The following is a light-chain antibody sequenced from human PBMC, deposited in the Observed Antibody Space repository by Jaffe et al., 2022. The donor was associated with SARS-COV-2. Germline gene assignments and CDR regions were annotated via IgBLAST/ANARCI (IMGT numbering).Light chain of an antibody. J-gene: IGKJ3*01. Sequence: EIVLTQSPATLSLSPGERATLSCRASQSVNSYLDWYQQKPGQAPRLLIYDASNRATGIPARFSGSGFGTDFNLSISSLEPEDFAVYYCQQRSNWPITFGPGTKVDI. V-gene: IGKV3-11*01. CDR1: QSVNSY. CDR2: DAS. CDR3: QQRSNWPIT.